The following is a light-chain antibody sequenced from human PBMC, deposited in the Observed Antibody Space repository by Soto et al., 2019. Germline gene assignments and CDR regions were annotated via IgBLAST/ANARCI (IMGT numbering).Light chain of an antibody. V-gene: IGLV4-69*01. CDR3: QTWGTGMV. Sequence: QLVLTQSPSASASLGASVKLTCTLSSGHSSYAIAWNQQQPEKGPRYLMKLNSDGSHSKGDGIPDRFSGSSSGAERYLAISCLQSQDEADYYCQTWGTGMVFGGGTKLTGL. CDR1: SGHSSYA. J-gene: IGLJ2*01. CDR2: LNSDGSH.